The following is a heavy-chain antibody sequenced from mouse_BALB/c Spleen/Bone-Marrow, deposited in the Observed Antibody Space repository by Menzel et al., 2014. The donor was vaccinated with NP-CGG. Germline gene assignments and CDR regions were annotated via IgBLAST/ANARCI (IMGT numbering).Heavy chain of an antibody. CDR1: GFTFSYYG. D-gene: IGHD3-1*01. Sequence: EVKLVESGGGLVKAGGSLKLSCAASGFTFSYYGTSWVRQSPEKRLEWVAEISSGGSYTYYPDTVTGRFTISRDNAKNTLYLEMSSLRSEDTAMYYCARDSSGYFDYWGQGTTLTVSS. CDR2: ISSGGSYT. CDR3: ARDSSGYFDY. V-gene: IGHV5-9-4*01. J-gene: IGHJ2*01.